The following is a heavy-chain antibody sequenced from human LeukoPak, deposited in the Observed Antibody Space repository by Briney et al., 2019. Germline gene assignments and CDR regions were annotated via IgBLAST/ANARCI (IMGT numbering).Heavy chain of an antibody. CDR2: INHSGST. Sequence: SETLPLTCAVYGGSFSGYYWSWIRQPPGKGLEWIGEINHSGSTNYNPSLKSRVTISVDTSKNQFSLKLSSVTAADTAVYYCARGFPVRYFGHSYNWFDPWGQGTLVTVSS. D-gene: IGHD3-9*01. V-gene: IGHV4-34*01. J-gene: IGHJ5*02. CDR1: GGSFSGYY. CDR3: ARGFPVRYFGHSYNWFDP.